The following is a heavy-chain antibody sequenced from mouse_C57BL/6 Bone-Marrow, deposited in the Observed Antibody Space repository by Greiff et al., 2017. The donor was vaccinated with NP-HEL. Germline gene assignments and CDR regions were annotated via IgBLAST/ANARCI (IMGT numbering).Heavy chain of an antibody. D-gene: IGHD3-2*02. J-gene: IGHJ3*01. CDR3: AGGGDSSGSAWFAY. Sequence: PGASVKMSCKASGYTFTSYWITWVKQRPGQGLEWIGDIYPGSGSTNYNEKFKSKATLTVDTSSSTAYMQLSSLTSEDSAVYYCAGGGDSSGSAWFAYWGQGTLVTVSA. V-gene: IGHV1-55*01. CDR1: GYTFTSYW. CDR2: IYPGSGST.